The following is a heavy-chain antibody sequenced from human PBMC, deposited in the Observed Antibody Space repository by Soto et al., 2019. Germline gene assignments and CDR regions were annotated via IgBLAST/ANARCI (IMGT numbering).Heavy chain of an antibody. CDR1: GGSFSGYY. V-gene: IGHV4-34*01. Sequence: SETLSLTCAVYGGSFSGYYWSWIRQPPGKGLEWIGEINHSGSTNYNPSLKSRVTISVDTSKNQFSLKLSSVTATDTAVYYCARSWGSSPYDYWGQGTLVTVSS. CDR2: INHSGST. CDR3: ARSWGSSPYDY. J-gene: IGHJ4*02. D-gene: IGHD6-13*01.